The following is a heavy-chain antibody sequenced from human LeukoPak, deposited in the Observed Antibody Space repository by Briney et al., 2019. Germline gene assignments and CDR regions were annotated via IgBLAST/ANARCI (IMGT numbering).Heavy chain of an antibody. V-gene: IGHV1-8*01. Sequence: ASVKVSCKASGYTFTSYDINWVRQATGQGLEWMGWMNPNSGNTGYAQKFQGRVTMTRNTSISTAYMELSSLRSDDTAVYFCARDIHNPSYYYDGSGYFGPPIDWGQGTLVTVSS. CDR1: GYTFTSYD. D-gene: IGHD3-22*01. CDR2: MNPNSGNT. CDR3: ARDIHNPSYYYDGSGYFGPPID. J-gene: IGHJ4*02.